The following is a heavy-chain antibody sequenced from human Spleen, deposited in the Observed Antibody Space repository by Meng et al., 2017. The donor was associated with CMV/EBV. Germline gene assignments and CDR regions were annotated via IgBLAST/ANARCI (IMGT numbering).Heavy chain of an antibody. J-gene: IGHJ4*02. CDR1: GYTFTSYG. D-gene: IGHD3-3*01. Sequence: SGYTFTSYGISWVRQAPGQGLEWMGWISAYNGNTNYAQKLQGRVTMTTDTSTSTAYMELRSLRSDDTAVYYCARDRIDYDFWSGSLDYWGQGTLVTVSS. CDR3: ARDRIDYDFWSGSLDY. CDR2: ISAYNGNT. V-gene: IGHV1-18*01.